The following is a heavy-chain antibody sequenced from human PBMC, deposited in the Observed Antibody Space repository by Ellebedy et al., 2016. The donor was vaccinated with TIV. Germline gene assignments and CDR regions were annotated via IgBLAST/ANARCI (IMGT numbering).Heavy chain of an antibody. CDR3: AKRSVPGRYYGMDV. CDR1: GFSFSNNP. J-gene: IGHJ6*02. D-gene: IGHD6-19*01. V-gene: IGHV3-23*01. Sequence: GGSLRLXXVASGFSFSNNPMSWVRQTPNKGLEWVSFISATSGTMYYSDSVQGRFTISRDYSKNTVYLQMNSLRAENTAVYYCAKRSVPGRYYGMDVWGQGTTVTVSS. CDR2: ISATSGTM.